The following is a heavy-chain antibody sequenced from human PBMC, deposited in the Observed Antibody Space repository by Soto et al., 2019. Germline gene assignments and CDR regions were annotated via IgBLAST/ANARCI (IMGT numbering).Heavy chain of an antibody. Sequence: EVHLVESGGGLVLPGGSLRLSCAASGFTFSSYWMSWVRQTPGKGLEWVGNINTDGSERYYVDSVRGRFTISRDNAANSLYLQMNSLRAEDTAVYYCARTMTARTDDYWGQGTLVTVSS. CDR2: INTDGSER. V-gene: IGHV3-7*01. CDR1: GFTFSSYW. J-gene: IGHJ4*02. D-gene: IGHD3-22*01. CDR3: ARTMTARTDDY.